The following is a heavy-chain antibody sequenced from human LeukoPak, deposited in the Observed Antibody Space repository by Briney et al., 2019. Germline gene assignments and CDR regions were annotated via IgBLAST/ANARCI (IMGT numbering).Heavy chain of an antibody. D-gene: IGHD3-10*01. J-gene: IGHJ4*02. CDR3: AGAGGPIDY. V-gene: IGHV4-59*01. CDR1: GGSISSYY. CDR2: IYYSGST. Sequence: PSETLSLTCTVSGGSISSYYWSWIRQPPGKGLEWIGYIYYSGSTNYNPSLKSRVTISVDTSKNQFSLKLSSVTAADTAVYYCAGAGGPIDYWGQGTLVTVSS.